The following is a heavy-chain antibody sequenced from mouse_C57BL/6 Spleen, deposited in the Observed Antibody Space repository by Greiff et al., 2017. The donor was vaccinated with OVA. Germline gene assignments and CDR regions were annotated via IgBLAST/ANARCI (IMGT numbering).Heavy chain of an antibody. J-gene: IGHJ1*03. D-gene: IGHD1-1*01. Sequence: QVQLKQPGAELVKPGASVKLSCKASGYTFTSYWMQWVKQRPGQGLEWIGEIDPSDSYTNYNQKFKGKATLTVDTSSSTAYMQLSSLTSEDSAVYYCARPLTTVVGKGYFDVWGTGTTVTVSS. CDR3: ARPLTTVVGKGYFDV. CDR1: GYTFTSYW. V-gene: IGHV1-50*01. CDR2: IDPSDSYT.